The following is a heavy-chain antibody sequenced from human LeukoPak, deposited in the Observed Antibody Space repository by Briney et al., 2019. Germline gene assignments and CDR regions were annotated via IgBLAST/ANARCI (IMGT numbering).Heavy chain of an antibody. J-gene: IGHJ4*02. D-gene: IGHD3-3*01. CDR3: ARDGGHYYDFWSGYYSGLYYFDY. CDR2: IKQDGSEK. CDR1: GFTFSGYW. Sequence: GGSLRLSCAASGFTFSGYWMTWVRQAPGKGLEWVANIKQDGSEKYYVDSVKGRFTISRDNAKNSLYLQMNSLRAEDTAVYYCARDGGHYYDFWSGYYSGLYYFDYWGQGTLVTVSS. V-gene: IGHV3-7*01.